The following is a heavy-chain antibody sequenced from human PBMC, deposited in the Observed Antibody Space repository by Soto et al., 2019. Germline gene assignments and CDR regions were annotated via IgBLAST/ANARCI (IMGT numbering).Heavy chain of an antibody. D-gene: IGHD3-3*01. V-gene: IGHV5-51*01. Sequence: PGESLKISCKGSGYSFTSYWIGWVRQMPGKGLEWMGIIYPGDSDTRYSPSFQGQVTISADKSISTAYLQWSSLKASDTAMHYCARLLYYDFCSGYTAPGVDVWGQGTTVTVSS. J-gene: IGHJ6*02. CDR3: ARLLYYDFCSGYTAPGVDV. CDR1: GYSFTSYW. CDR2: IYPGDSDT.